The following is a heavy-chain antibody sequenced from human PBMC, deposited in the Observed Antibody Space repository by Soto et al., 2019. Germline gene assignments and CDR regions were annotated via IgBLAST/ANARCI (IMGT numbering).Heavy chain of an antibody. CDR2: ISWNSGSI. V-gene: IGHV3-9*01. J-gene: IGHJ4*02. CDR1: GFTFEEYA. D-gene: IGHD1-26*01. Sequence: PGGSLRRSCSASGFTFEEYAMHWVRQVPGKGLGWVSGISWNSGSIGYADSVKGRFTISRDNAKNSLYLQMNSLRAEDTALYYCAKDQTNTKYGEGRVDYWGQGTLVTVSS. CDR3: AKDQTNTKYGEGRVDY.